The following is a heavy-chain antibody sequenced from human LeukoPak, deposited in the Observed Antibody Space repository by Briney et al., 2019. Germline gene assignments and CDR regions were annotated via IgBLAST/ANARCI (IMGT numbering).Heavy chain of an antibody. D-gene: IGHD6-13*01. CDR1: GFILSRYW. CDR3: AIDNSAEKGQQLAN. V-gene: IGHV3-7*01. CDR2: VNQVGNEK. J-gene: IGHJ4*02. Sequence: GGSLRLSCAASGFILSRYWMSWVRQAPGKGLEYVADVNQVGNEKYYVDSVKGRFTIFKDNAKNSLYLQMNSLRAEDTAVYYCAIDNSAEKGQQLANWGQGALVTVSS.